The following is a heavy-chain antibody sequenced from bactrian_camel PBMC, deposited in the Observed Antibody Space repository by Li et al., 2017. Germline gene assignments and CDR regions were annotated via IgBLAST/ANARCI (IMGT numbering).Heavy chain of an antibody. CDR1: GAISNNYC. J-gene: IGHJ4*01. CDR2: IDSDGTI. Sequence: HVQLVESGGGQVQTGGSLRLSRVRSGAISNNYCVGWFRQRPGKAREGVASIDSDGTISYANSVKGRFTISNDNAGTTLYLQMNSLKPEDTAMYYCAATDFCLSSGPLRHTPSYKYWGQGTQVTVS. D-gene: IGHD3*01. CDR3: AATDFCLSSGPLRHTPSYKY. V-gene: IGHV3S9*01.